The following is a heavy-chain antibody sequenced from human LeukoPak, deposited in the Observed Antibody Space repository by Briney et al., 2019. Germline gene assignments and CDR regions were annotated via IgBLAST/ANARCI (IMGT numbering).Heavy chain of an antibody. J-gene: IGHJ4*02. CDR2: ISGDSVST. V-gene: IGHV3-43*02. CDR1: GLPIADFA. Sequence: GGSLRLSCVASGLPIADFAMHWVRQAPGKGLEWVSLISGDSVSTFYADSVKGRFSISRDNSKNSLYLEMNSLRTEDAAMYYCAKESGKFDYWGQGTLVAVSS. CDR3: AKESGKFDY.